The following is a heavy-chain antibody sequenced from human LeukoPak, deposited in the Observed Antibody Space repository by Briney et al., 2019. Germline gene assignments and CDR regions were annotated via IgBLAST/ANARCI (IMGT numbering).Heavy chain of an antibody. J-gene: IGHJ6*02. V-gene: IGHV3-30*02. CDR2: IRYDGSNK. D-gene: IGHD3-9*01. CDR3: AKDTGVNYDILTGYYSGYYYYGMDV. CDR1: GFTFSSYG. Sequence: GGSLRHSCAASGFTFSSYGMHWVRQAPGKGLEWVAFIRYDGSNKYYADSVKGRFTISRDNSKNTLYLQMNSLRAEDTAVYYCAKDTGVNYDILTGYYSGYYYYGMDVWGQGTTVTVSS.